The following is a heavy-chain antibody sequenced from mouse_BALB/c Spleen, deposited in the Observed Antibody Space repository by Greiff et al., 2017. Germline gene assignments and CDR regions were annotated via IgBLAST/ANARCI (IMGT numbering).Heavy chain of an antibody. CDR1: GYTFTDYN. J-gene: IGHJ2*01. CDR3: ARSLYDYDPIYFDY. CDR2: INPNNGGT. D-gene: IGHD2-4*01. Sequence: EVQLQESGPELVKPGASVKIPCKASGYTFTDYNMDWVKQSHGKSLEWIGDINPNNGGTIYNQKFKGKATLTVDKSSSTAYMELRSLTSEDTAVYYCARSLYDYDPIYFDYWGQGTTLTVSS. V-gene: IGHV1-18*01.